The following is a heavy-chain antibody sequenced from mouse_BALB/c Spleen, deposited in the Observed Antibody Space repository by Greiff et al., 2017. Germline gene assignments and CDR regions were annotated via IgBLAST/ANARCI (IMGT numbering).Heavy chain of an antibody. CDR2: ISSGGST. Sequence: EVHLVESGGGLVKPGGSLKLSCAASGFTLSSYAMSWVRQTPEKRLEWVASISSGGSTYYPDSVKGRFTISRDNARNILYLQMSSLRSEDTAMYYCAYYYAMDYWGQGTSVTVSS. CDR1: GFTLSSYA. V-gene: IGHV5-6-5*01. J-gene: IGHJ4*01. CDR3: AYYYAMDY.